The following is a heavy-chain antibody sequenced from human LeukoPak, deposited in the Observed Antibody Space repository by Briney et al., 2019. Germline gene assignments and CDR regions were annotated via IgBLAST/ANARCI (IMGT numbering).Heavy chain of an antibody. CDR2: ISSNAHNT. J-gene: IGHJ4*02. Sequence: GGSLRPSCSVSGFTFSTSVMHSARPAPGNRLEYVSAISSNAHNTYYADSVKGRFTISGDNSKNTLYLQMSRLRADDTAVYYCVRGTAYCGQGTLVTVSS. CDR1: GFTFSTSV. D-gene: IGHD5-18*01. CDR3: VRGTAY. V-gene: IGHV3-64D*08.